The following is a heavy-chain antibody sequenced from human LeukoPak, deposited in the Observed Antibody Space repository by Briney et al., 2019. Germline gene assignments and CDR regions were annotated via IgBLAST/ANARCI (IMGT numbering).Heavy chain of an antibody. CDR1: GFTFSSYS. CDR3: ARAITNYGYIFDC. V-gene: IGHV3-21*01. Sequence: PGGPLRLSCAASGFTFSSYSMNWVRQAPGKGLEWVSSISSSSSYIYYADSVKGRFTISRDNAKNSLYLQMNSLRAEDTAVYYCARAITNYGYIFDCWGQGTLVTVSS. D-gene: IGHD5-18*01. CDR2: ISSSSSYI. J-gene: IGHJ4*02.